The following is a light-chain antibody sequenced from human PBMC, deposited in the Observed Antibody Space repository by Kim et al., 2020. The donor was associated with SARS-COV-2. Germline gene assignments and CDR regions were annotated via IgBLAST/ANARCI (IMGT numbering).Light chain of an antibody. CDR1: SSDIGSNP. Sequence: KGTISCSGGSSDIGSNPVAWYQQLPGTAPKLLIYDDYERPSGIPDRFSGSKSGPSATLGITGLQTGDEADYYCGTWDTSLSVVLFGGGTKLTVL. CDR2: DDY. J-gene: IGLJ2*01. CDR3: GTWDTSLSVVL. V-gene: IGLV1-51*01.